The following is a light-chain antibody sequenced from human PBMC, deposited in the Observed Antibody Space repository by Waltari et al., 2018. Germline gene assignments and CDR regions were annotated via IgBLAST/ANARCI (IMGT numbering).Light chain of an antibody. J-gene: IGLJ3*02. CDR1: YISTKE. CDR2: DGV. V-gene: IGLV3-21*02. CDR3: QVWDIVSDWV. Sequence: SYVVTQALSVSVAPRQTATITCGGNYISTKEVHWYQQRSGQAPVLVVYDGVDRPSGIPERFSGSRSGHTATLTIFRVEAGGEADYYCQVWDIVSDWVFGGGTKLTVL.